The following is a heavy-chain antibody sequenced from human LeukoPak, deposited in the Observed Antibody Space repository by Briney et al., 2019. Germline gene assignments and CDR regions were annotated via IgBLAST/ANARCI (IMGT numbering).Heavy chain of an antibody. D-gene: IGHD1-14*01. CDR2: ISSDSYYI. CDR3: FTGGGY. Sequence: GGSLRLSCAASGFTFSSYSMNWVRQAPGKGLEWVSAISSDSYYIYYADSMKGRFTISRDNAKNSLFLQMNSLRVEETAVYYCFTGGGYWGQGTLVTVSS. V-gene: IGHV3-21*01. CDR1: GFTFSSYS. J-gene: IGHJ4*02.